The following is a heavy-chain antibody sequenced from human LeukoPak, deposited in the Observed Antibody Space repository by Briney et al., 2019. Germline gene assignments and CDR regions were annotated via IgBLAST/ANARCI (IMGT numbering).Heavy chain of an antibody. V-gene: IGHV3-30-3*01. Sequence: GGSLRLSCAASGFTFSSYAMHWVRPAPRKGLEWVAVISYDGSNKYYADSVKGRFTISRDNSKNTLYLQMNSLRAEDTAVYYCAKEGSGSSRLRYYYGMNVWGQGATVTVSS. J-gene: IGHJ6*02. CDR1: GFTFSSYA. CDR3: AKEGSGSSRLRYYYGMNV. CDR2: ISYDGSNK. D-gene: IGHD3-10*01.